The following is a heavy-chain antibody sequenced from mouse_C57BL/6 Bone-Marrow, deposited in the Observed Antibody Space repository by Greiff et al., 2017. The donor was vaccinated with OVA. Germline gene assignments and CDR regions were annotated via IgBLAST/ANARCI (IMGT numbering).Heavy chain of an antibody. J-gene: IGHJ1*03. Sequence: QVQLQQSGAELVKPGASVKISCKASGYAFSSYWMNWVKQRPGKGLEWIGQIYPGDGDTNYNGKFKGKATLTADKSSSTAYMQLSSLTSEDSAVYFCAKDYYGSRAWYFDVWGTGTTVTVSS. D-gene: IGHD1-1*01. V-gene: IGHV1-80*01. CDR2: IYPGDGDT. CDR1: GYAFSSYW. CDR3: AKDYYGSRAWYFDV.